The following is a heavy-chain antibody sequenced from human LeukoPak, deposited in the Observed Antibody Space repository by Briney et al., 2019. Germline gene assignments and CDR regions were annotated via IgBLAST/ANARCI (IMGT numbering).Heavy chain of an antibody. CDR1: GGSFSGYY. Sequence: SSETPSLTCAVYGGSFSGYYWSWIRQPPGKGLEWIGEINHRGSTNYNPSLKSRVTISVDTSKNQFSLKLSSVTAADTAVYYCARGGNTGYNLWGQGTLVTVSS. V-gene: IGHV4-34*01. CDR3: ARGGNTGYNL. J-gene: IGHJ4*02. D-gene: IGHD1-20*01. CDR2: INHRGST.